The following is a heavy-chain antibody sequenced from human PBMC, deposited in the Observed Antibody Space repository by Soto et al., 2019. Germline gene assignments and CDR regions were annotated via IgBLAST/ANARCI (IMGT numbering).Heavy chain of an antibody. V-gene: IGHV1-3*01. CDR2: INAGNGNT. J-gene: IGHJ4*02. CDR3: ASFNYGSGSYYNSANFDY. D-gene: IGHD3-10*01. Sequence: GASVKVSCKASGYTFTSYAMHWVHQAPGQRLEWMGWINAGNGNTKYSQKFQGRVTITRDTSASTAYMELSSLRSEDTAVYYCASFNYGSGSYYNSANFDYWGQGTLVTVSS. CDR1: GYTFTSYA.